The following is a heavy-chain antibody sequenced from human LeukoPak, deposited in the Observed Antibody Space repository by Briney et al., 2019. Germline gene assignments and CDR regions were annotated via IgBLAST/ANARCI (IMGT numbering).Heavy chain of an antibody. J-gene: IGHJ4*02. CDR1: GGSISSSSYY. CDR2: IYYSGST. D-gene: IGHD6-13*01. CDR3: ARDRPSSQIDY. Sequence: SETLSLTCTVSGGSISSSSYYWGWIRQPPGKGLEWIGSIYYSGSTYYNPSLKSRVTISVDRSKNQFSLKLSSVTAADTAVYYCARDRPSSQIDYWGQGTLVTVSS. V-gene: IGHV4-39*07.